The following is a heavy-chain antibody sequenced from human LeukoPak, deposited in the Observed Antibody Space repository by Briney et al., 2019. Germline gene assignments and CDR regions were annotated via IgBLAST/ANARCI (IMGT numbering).Heavy chain of an antibody. CDR3: ARGGASAAARRFDP. CDR2: MNPNSGNT. Sequence: GASVEVSCKASGYTFTSYDINWVRQVAGQGLEWMGWMNPNSGNTGYAQQFQGRVTLTFSTATSTAFMELGNLRSEDTAVYFCARGGASAAARRFDPWGRGTLVTVSS. V-gene: IGHV1-8*01. J-gene: IGHJ5*02. CDR1: GYTFTSYD. D-gene: IGHD6-13*01.